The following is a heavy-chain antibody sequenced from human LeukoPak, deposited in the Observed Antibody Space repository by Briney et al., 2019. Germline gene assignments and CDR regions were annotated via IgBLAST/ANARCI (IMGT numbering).Heavy chain of an antibody. Sequence: PGGSLRLSCAASGFTFSSYSMNWVRQAPGKGLEWVSSISSSSSYIYYADSVKGRFTISRDNAKNTLYLQMSSLRAEDTTVYYCAKDDGWLSTYWGQGTLVTVSS. D-gene: IGHD5-18*01. CDR3: AKDDGWLSTY. V-gene: IGHV3-21*04. CDR2: ISSSSSYI. J-gene: IGHJ4*02. CDR1: GFTFSSYS.